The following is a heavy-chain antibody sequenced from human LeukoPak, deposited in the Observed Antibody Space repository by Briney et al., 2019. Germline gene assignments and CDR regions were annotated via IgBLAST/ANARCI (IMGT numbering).Heavy chain of an antibody. V-gene: IGHV3-11*05. J-gene: IGHJ2*01. CDR1: GFTFSDYY. CDR2: ISSSSSYT. Sequence: PGGSLRLSCAASGFTFSDYYMSWIRQAPGKGLEWVSYISSSSSYTNYADSVKGRFTVSRDNAKNSLYLQVNSLRAEDTAVYYCARDYCGGDCANYWYFDLWGRGTLVTVSS. CDR3: ARDYCGGDCANYWYFDL. D-gene: IGHD2-21*02.